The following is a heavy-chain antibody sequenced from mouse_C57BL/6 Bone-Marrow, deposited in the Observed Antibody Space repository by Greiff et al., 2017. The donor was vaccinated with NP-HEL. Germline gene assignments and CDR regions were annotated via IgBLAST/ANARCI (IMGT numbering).Heavy chain of an antibody. D-gene: IGHD2-4*01. J-gene: IGHJ4*01. CDR2: INYDGSST. V-gene: IGHV5-16*01. CDR1: GFTFSDYY. CDR3: ARVIYYDYDGAMDY. Sequence: DVKLVESEGGLVQPGSSMKLSCTASGFTFSDYYMAWVRQVPEKGLEWVANINYDGSSTYYLDSLKSRFIISRDNAKKILYLQMSSLKSEDTATYYCARVIYYDYDGAMDYWGQGTSVTVSS.